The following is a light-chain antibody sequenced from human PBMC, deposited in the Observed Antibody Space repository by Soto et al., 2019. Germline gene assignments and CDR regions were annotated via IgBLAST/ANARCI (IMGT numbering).Light chain of an antibody. CDR2: GAS. V-gene: IGKV3-20*01. CDR1: QSVGSNY. Sequence: EIVLTQFPGTLSLSPGERATLSCRASQSVGSNYLAWYQQRPGPPPNLLIFGASHRAPDIPDRFSGSGSGTDFTLTISRLEPEDFAIYYCHQYGTSPLTFGGGTKVDIK. J-gene: IGKJ4*01. CDR3: HQYGTSPLT.